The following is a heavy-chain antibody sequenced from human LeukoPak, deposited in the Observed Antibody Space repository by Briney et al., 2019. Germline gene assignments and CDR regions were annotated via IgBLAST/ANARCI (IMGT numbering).Heavy chain of an antibody. J-gene: IGHJ4*02. V-gene: IGHV4-39*01. D-gene: IGHD6-13*01. CDR3: AISNSWYGLGYYFDY. CDR1: GGSISSSSYY. CDR2: LYYSGST. Sequence: SETLSLTCTVSGGSISSSSYYWGWIRQPPGKGLEWIGSLYYSGSTYYNPSLKSRVTISVDTSKNQFSLKLSSVTAADTAVYYCAISNSWYGLGYYFDYWGQGTLVTVSS.